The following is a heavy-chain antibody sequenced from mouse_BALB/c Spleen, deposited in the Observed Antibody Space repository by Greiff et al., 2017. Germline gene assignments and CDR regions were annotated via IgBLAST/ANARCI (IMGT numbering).Heavy chain of an antibody. CDR2: IWAGGST. J-gene: IGHJ2*01. V-gene: IGHV2-9*02. D-gene: IGHD2-4*01. Sequence: QVQLQQSGPGLVAPSQSLSITCTVSGFSLTSYGVHWVRQPPGKGLEWLGVIWAGGSTNYNSALMSRLSISKDNSKSQVFLKMNSLQTDDTAMYYCARDRVYDDYDGYFDYWGQGTTLTVSS. CDR1: GFSLTSYG. CDR3: ARDRVYDDYDGYFDY.